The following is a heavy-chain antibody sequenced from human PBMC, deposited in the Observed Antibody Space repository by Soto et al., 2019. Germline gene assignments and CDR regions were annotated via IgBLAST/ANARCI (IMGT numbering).Heavy chain of an antibody. Sequence: GGSLRLSCAASGFTFSSYWMSWVRQAPGKGLEWVANIKQDGSEKYYVDSVKGRFTISRDNAKNSRYLQMNSLRAEDTAVYYCARDLCSGGSCYTFDYWGQGTLVTVSS. V-gene: IGHV3-7*01. CDR2: IKQDGSEK. CDR3: ARDLCSGGSCYTFDY. J-gene: IGHJ4*02. D-gene: IGHD2-15*01. CDR1: GFTFSSYW.